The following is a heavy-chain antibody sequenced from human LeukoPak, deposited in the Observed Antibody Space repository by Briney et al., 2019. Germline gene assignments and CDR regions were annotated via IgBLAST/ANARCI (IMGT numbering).Heavy chain of an antibody. V-gene: IGHV3-7*01. D-gene: IGHD3-9*01. Sequence: GGSLRLSCAASGFTFSSYWMSWVRQAPGKGLEWVANIKQDGSEKYYVDSVKGRFTISRDNAKNSLYLQMNSLRAEDTAVYYCARGNTDILTGYYPYYYGMDVWGQGTTVTVSS. CDR2: IKQDGSEK. CDR3: ARGNTDILTGYYPYYYGMDV. J-gene: IGHJ6*02. CDR1: GFTFSSYW.